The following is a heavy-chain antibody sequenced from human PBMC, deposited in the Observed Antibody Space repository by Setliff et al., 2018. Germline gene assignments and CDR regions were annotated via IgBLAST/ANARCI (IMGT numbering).Heavy chain of an antibody. V-gene: IGHV3-43*01. CDR2: ISWDGGST. Sequence: GGSLRLSCAASGFTFDDYTMHWVRQAPGKGLEWVSLISWDGGSTYYADSVKGRLTVSRDNARNSLYLQMNSLRAEDTAVYYCARDHVYGSQYYYYYYGMDVWGQGTTVTVSS. CDR1: GFTFDDYT. D-gene: IGHD3-10*01. J-gene: IGHJ6*02. CDR3: ARDHVYGSQYYYYYYGMDV.